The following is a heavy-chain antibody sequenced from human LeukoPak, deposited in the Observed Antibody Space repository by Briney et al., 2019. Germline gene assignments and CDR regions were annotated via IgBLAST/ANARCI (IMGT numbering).Heavy chain of an antibody. CDR1: GFTFSSYS. Sequence: GGSLRLSCAASGFTFSSYSMNWVRQAPGKGLEWVSYISSSSSTIYYADSVKGRFTISRDNAKNSLYLQMNSLRAEDTAVYYCATVLRYFDWLEGYYMDVWGKGTTVTVSS. D-gene: IGHD3-9*01. V-gene: IGHV3-48*01. CDR2: ISSSSSTI. CDR3: ATVLRYFDWLEGYYMDV. J-gene: IGHJ6*03.